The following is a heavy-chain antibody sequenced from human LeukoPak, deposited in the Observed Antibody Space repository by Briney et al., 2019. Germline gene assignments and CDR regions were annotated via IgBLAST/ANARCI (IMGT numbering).Heavy chain of an antibody. Sequence: SETLSLTCYVSGGSINNYFLNWLQHAPGCGLEWISHVYYAGRTSYHPSLKSLFCMLIDTSMSQFSLKLSSVTAADTAVYYCARRARAEADTSPDNWIDPWGQGTLVTVSS. CDR1: GGSINNYF. CDR2: VYYAGRT. CDR3: ARRARAEADTSPDNWIDP. J-gene: IGHJ5*02. V-gene: IGHV4-59*08. D-gene: IGHD6-13*01.